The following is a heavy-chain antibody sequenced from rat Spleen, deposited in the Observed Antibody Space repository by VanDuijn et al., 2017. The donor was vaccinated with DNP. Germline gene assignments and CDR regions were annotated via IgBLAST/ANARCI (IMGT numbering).Heavy chain of an antibody. D-gene: IGHD1-11*01. V-gene: IGHV5-31*01. J-gene: IGHJ3*01. CDR3: ATLTTEGIVRIPWFAY. Sequence: EVQLVETGGGLVQPGRSLKLSCVASGVTFNNYWMTWIRQVPGKGLEWVASIFSSVGSTYYPDSVKGRFTISRDNAKNTLYLQMNSLRSEDTATYYCATLTTEGIVRIPWFAYWGQGTLVTVSS. CDR2: IFSSVGST. CDR1: GVTFNNYW.